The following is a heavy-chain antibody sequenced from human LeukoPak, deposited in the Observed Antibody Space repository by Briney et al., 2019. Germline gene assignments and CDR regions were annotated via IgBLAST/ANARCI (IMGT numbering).Heavy chain of an antibody. CDR2: ISGYGGST. Sequence: GGSLRLSCATSGFTFSSYWMSWVRRAPGKGLEWVSGISGYGGSTYYADSVKGRFTISRDNSKNTLDLQMNSLRAEDTAVYYCARDGPIVVVPAAIGVDYYYYMDVWGKGTTVTVSS. D-gene: IGHD2-2*02. V-gene: IGHV3-23*01. CDR3: ARDGPIVVVPAAIGVDYYYYMDV. CDR1: GFTFSSYW. J-gene: IGHJ6*03.